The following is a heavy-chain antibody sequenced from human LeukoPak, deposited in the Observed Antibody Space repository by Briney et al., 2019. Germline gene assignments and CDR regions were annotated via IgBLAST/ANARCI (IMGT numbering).Heavy chain of an antibody. V-gene: IGHV3-33*08. CDR1: GFTFSSYG. Sequence: GGPLRLSCAASGFTFSSYGMHWVRQAPGKGLEWVAVICYDGSNKYYADSVKGRFTISRDNSKNTLYLQMNSLRAEDTAVYYCARDLGAGYHLAVEGFDYWGQGTLVTVSS. J-gene: IGHJ4*02. CDR2: ICYDGSNK. D-gene: IGHD6-19*01. CDR3: ARDLGAGYHLAVEGFDY.